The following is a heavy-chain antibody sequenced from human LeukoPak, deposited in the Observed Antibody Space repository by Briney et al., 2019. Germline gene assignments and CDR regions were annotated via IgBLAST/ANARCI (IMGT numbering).Heavy chain of an antibody. D-gene: IGHD5-24*01. V-gene: IGHV3-30*01. CDR1: EFTFSHFA. CDR3: TRDAYNFNDFDY. Sequence: GSLRLSCAVSEFTFSHFAMHWVRQAPGKGLEWMAVVSSHGNDGYYADSVKGRFTISRDNSKNTLYLQIDSLRAEDTAIYYCTRDAYNFNDFDYWGQGTLVTVSS. CDR2: VSSHGNDG. J-gene: IGHJ4*02.